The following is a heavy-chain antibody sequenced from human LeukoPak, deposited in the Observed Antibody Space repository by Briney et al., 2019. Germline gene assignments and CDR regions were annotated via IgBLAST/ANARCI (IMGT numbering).Heavy chain of an antibody. CDR1: GYTFTGYY. CDR2: INPNSGGA. V-gene: IGHV1-2*02. CDR3: ARVPIRRHYESTGYYYEDP. D-gene: IGHD3-22*01. J-gene: IGHJ5*02. Sequence: ASVKVSCKASGYTFTGYYMHWVRQAPGQGLEWMGWINPNSGGANYAQKFQGRVTMSRDTSISTAYMELSRLRSDDTAVYYCARVPIRRHYESTGYYYEDPWGQGTLVTVSS.